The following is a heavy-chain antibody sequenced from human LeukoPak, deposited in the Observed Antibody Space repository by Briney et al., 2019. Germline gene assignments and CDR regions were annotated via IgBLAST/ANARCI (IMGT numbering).Heavy chain of an antibody. V-gene: IGHV1-69*10. D-gene: IGHD5-12*01. J-gene: IGHJ6*03. CDR1: GGTFNSYG. Sequence: ASVKVSCKASGGTFNSYGIIGVRQAPGQGLEWMGGIIPILGTANYAQKFQGRVTITADKSTSTAYMELSSLRSEDTAVYYCGRGARPPHYYYYMDVWGKGTTVTVSS. CDR2: IIPILGTA. CDR3: GRGARPPHYYYYMDV.